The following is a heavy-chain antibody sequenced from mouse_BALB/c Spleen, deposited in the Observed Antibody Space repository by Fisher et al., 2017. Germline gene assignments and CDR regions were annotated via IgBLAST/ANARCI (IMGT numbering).Heavy chain of an antibody. CDR3: ARDSSGYYAMDY. V-gene: IGHV1-26*01. D-gene: IGHD3-2*01. J-gene: IGHJ4*01. Sequence: KFKGKATLTVDKSSSTAYMELLSLTSEDSAVYYCARDSSGYYAMDYWGQGTSVTVSS.